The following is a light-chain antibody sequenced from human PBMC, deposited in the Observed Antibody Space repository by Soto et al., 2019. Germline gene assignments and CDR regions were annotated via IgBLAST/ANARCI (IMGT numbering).Light chain of an antibody. CDR2: KTS. CDR1: QSISSW. Sequence: DIQLTQSPSNLSASVGDRVTNTCRASQSISSWLAWYQQKPGKAPKFLIYKTSNLESGVPSRFSGSGYGTEFTLTISSLQPDDFATYYCQYYNNYCWTFGQGTKVEIK. CDR3: QYYNNYCWT. J-gene: IGKJ1*01. V-gene: IGKV1-5*03.